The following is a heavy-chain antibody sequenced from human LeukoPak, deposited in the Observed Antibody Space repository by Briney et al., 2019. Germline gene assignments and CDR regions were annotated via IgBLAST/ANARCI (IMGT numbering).Heavy chain of an antibody. CDR3: ARRNTAMVDQYYFDY. J-gene: IGHJ4*02. CDR1: GFTFSNYW. V-gene: IGHV3-74*01. Sequence: PGGSLRLSCAASGFTFSNYWMHWVRQAPGKGLVWLSRISGDGSSTTYADSVKGRFTISRDNAKNSLYLQMNSLRAEDAAVYYCARRNTAMVDQYYFDYWGQGTLVTVSS. D-gene: IGHD5-18*01. CDR2: ISGDGSST.